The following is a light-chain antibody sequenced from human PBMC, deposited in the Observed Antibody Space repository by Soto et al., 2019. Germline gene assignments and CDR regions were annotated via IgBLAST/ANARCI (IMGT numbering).Light chain of an antibody. CDR1: SSDVGSYNR. Sequence: QSVLTQPPSVSGSPGQSVTISCTGTSSDVGSYNRVSWYQQPPGTAPKLMIYEVSNRPSGVPDRFSGPKSGNTASLTISGLQAEDEADYYCSSYTSSSTLVFGGGTKLTVL. CDR3: SSYTSSSTLV. J-gene: IGLJ2*01. V-gene: IGLV2-18*02. CDR2: EVS.